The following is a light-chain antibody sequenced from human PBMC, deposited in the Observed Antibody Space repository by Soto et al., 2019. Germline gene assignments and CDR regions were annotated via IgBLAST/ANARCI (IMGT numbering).Light chain of an antibody. J-gene: IGKJ1*01. CDR3: QQYGSSPWT. V-gene: IGKV3-20*01. CDR1: QSVSSSY. Sequence: EIVLTQSPGTLSLSPGERATLSCRASQSVSSSYLAWYQQKPGQAPRLLIYGASSRATGIPDRFSGSGSGTDFTLPISRLEPEDFAVYYCQQYGSSPWTFGQGTKVDIK. CDR2: GAS.